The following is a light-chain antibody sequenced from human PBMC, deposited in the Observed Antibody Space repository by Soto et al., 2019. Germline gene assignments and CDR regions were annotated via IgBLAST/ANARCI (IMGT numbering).Light chain of an antibody. CDR1: QDISIS. J-gene: IGKJ2*01. Sequence: DIPLTQSPSSLSASVGDRVTITCQASQDISISLNWYQQRPGKAPRLLINAASHLETGVSSRFSGGGSGTEFTFTINSLRSEDFATYFCQHYADLPYTFGQGTKLEI. CDR3: QHYADLPYT. CDR2: AAS. V-gene: IGKV1-33*01.